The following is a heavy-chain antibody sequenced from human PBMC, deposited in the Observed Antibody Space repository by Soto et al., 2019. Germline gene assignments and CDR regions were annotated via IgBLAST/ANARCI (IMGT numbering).Heavy chain of an antibody. CDR3: AVAMVREILIFESSGMHV. Sequence: QVHLVQSGAEVKKPGSSVKVSCKTSGGSFNNYAVSWVRQAPGQGLEWMGGIIPNFDTPNNAQKFKDRVTIIADESTSKVYRELRSIRSNYTAVYYWAVAMVREILIFESSGMHVWGHVSTVIVSS. D-gene: IGHD5-18*01. V-gene: IGHV1-69*01. J-gene: IGHJ6*02. CDR1: GGSFNNYA. CDR2: IIPNFDTP.